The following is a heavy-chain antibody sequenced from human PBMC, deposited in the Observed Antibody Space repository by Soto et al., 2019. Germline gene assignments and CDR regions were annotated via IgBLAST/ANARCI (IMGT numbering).Heavy chain of an antibody. CDR1: GYTFTSYG. V-gene: IGHV1-18*04. Sequence: VASVKVSCKASGYTFTSYGISWVRQAPGQGLEWMGWISAYNGNTNYAQKLQGRVTMTTDTSTSTAYMELRSLRSDDTAVYYCARDGGYCSSTSCYLNWFDPWGQGTLVTVSS. CDR3: ARDGGYCSSTSCYLNWFDP. J-gene: IGHJ5*02. CDR2: ISAYNGNT. D-gene: IGHD2-2*01.